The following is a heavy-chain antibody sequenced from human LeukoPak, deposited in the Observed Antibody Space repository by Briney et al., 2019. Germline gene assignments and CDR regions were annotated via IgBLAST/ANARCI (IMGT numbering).Heavy chain of an antibody. J-gene: IGHJ4*02. CDR3: ARNYGSGSYFHFDY. CDR1: GYSISSGYY. Sequence: SETLSLICTVSGYSISSGYYWGWIRQPPGEGLEWIGSIYHSGSTYYNPSLKSRVTISVDTSKNQFSLKLNSVTAADTAVYYCARNYGSGSYFHFDYWGQGTLVTVSS. CDR2: IYHSGST. V-gene: IGHV4-38-2*02. D-gene: IGHD3-10*01.